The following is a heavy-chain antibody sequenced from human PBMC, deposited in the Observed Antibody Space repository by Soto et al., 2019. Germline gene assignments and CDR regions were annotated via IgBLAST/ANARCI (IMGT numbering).Heavy chain of an antibody. V-gene: IGHV3-30*04. CDR3: AREKAESYSLDY. Sequence: GGSLRLSCAASGFTFSTYAMHWVRQAPGKGLEWVAVMSYDGRNIYHADSVKGRFTISRDNSKSTLYLQMSSLRTEDTAVYYCAREKAESYSLDYWGQGALVTVSS. J-gene: IGHJ4*02. CDR1: GFTFSTYA. D-gene: IGHD3-10*01. CDR2: MSYDGRNI.